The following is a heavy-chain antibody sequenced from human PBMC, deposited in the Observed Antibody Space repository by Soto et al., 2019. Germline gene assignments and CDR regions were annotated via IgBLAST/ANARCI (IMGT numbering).Heavy chain of an antibody. CDR3: ARGGRGDMITFGGVIGDAFDK. J-gene: IGHJ3*02. D-gene: IGHD3-16*02. CDR2: INPNSGAI. V-gene: IGHV1-2*02. CDR1: GYTFTGYY. Sequence: QVQLVQSGAEVKKPGASVKVSCKASGYTFTGYYIHWVRQAPGHGLEWMGWINPNSGAINYAQKFKGRDTMTRDPSISTAYMELRRLRSDETAVYYCARGGRGDMITFGGVIGDAFDKWGQGTMVTDSS.